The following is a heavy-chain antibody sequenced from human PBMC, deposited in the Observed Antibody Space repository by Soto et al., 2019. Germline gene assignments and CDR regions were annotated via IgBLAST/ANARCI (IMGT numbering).Heavy chain of an antibody. V-gene: IGHV3-23*01. CDR3: AKRGSRRSRSGGMDV. CDR2: ISGSGGST. CDR1: GFTFSSYA. J-gene: IGHJ6*02. Sequence: PGGSLRLSCAASGFTFSSYAMSWVRQAPGKGLEWVSAISGSGGSTYYADSVKGRFTISRDNSKNTLYLQMNSLRAEDTAVYYCAKRGSRRSRSGGMDVWGQGTTVTVSS. D-gene: IGHD3-10*01.